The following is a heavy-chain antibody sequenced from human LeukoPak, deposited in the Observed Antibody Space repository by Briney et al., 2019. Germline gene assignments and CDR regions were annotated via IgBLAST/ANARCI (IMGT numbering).Heavy chain of an antibody. J-gene: IGHJ6*02. CDR3: ASSAYCSGGSCRGYYGMDV. Sequence: SETLSLTRTVSGGSISSYYWSWIRQPPGKGLEWIGYIYYSGSTNYNPSLKSRVTISVDTSKNQFSLKLSSVTAADTAVYYCASSAYCSGGSCRGYYGMDVWGQGTTVTVSS. D-gene: IGHD2-15*01. CDR2: IYYSGST. V-gene: IGHV4-59*01. CDR1: GGSISSYY.